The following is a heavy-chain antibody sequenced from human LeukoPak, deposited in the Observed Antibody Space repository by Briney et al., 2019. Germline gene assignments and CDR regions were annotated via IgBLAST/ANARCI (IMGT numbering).Heavy chain of an antibody. CDR3: ARGSDDYGDYYFDY. CDR1: GYTFTGYY. Sequence: ASVKVSCKASGYTFTGYYMHWVRQAPVQGLEWMGWINPNSGGTNYAQKFQGRVTMTRDTSISTAYMELSRLRSDDTAVYYCARGSDDYGDYYFDYWGQGTLVTVSS. CDR2: INPNSGGT. J-gene: IGHJ4*02. V-gene: IGHV1-2*02. D-gene: IGHD4-17*01.